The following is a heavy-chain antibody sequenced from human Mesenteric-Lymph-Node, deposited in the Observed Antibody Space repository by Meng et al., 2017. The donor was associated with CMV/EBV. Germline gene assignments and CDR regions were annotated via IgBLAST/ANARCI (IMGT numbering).Heavy chain of an antibody. D-gene: IGHD5-18*01. CDR2: ISSSSSYI. Sequence: GGSLRLSCAASGFTFSSYSMNWVRQAPGKGLEWVSSISSSSSYIYYADSVKGRFTISRDNAKNSLYLQMNSLRAEDTAVYYCARETGPGYSYGYYYYGMDVWGQGTTVTVSS. CDR3: ARETGPGYSYGYYYYGMDV. J-gene: IGHJ6*02. CDR1: GFTFSSYS. V-gene: IGHV3-21*01.